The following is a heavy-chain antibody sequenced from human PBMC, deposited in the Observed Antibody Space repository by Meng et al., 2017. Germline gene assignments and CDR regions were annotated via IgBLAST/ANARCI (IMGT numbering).Heavy chain of an antibody. CDR3: VRDVRGTYFEY. Sequence: VQLQQSGPGLVKPPEPLSHTCSISGDSVSSSSAPWNWIRQSPSRGLEWLGRTYYTSKWYNDYAVSVKRRITINPDTSKNHFSLQPNSVTPEDTAVYYCVRDVRGTYFEYWGQGTLVTVSS. V-gene: IGHV6-1*01. J-gene: IGHJ4*02. D-gene: IGHD1-26*01. CDR2: TYYTSKWYN. CDR1: GDSVSSSSAP.